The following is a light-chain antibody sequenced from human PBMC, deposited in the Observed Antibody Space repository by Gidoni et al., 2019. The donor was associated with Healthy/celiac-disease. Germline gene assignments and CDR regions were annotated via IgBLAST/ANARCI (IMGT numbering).Light chain of an antibody. J-gene: IGLJ3*02. Sequence: QTALTPPASASGSPGQSISISCTGTSSDVGGYNYVSWYQQHPGKAPKLMIYDVSNRTSGVSNRFSGSKSGNTASLTISGRQAEDEADYYCSSYTSSSTVWVFGGGTKLTVL. CDR1: SSDVGGYNY. V-gene: IGLV2-14*03. CDR2: DVS. CDR3: SSYTSSSTVWV.